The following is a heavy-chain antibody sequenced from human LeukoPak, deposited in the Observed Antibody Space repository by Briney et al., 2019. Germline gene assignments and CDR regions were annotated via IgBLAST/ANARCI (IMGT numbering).Heavy chain of an antibody. Sequence: PGGSLRLSCAASGFTFSSYGMHWVRQAPGKGLEWVAFIRYDGSNKYYADSVKGRFTISRDNSKNTLYLQMNSLRAEDTAVYYCAHTVGGSSSSSYFDYWGQGTLVTVSS. CDR2: IRYDGSNK. CDR1: GFTFSSYG. D-gene: IGHD6-6*01. V-gene: IGHV3-30*02. CDR3: AHTVGGSSSSSYFDY. J-gene: IGHJ4*02.